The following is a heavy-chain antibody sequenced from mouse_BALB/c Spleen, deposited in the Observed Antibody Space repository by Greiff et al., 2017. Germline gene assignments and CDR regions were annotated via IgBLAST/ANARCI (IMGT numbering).Heavy chain of an antibody. Sequence: EVKLMESGGGLVQPGGSLKLSCAASGFTFSSYTMSWVRQTPEKRLEWVAYISNGGGSTYYPDTVKGRFTISRDNAKNTLYLQMSSLKSEDTAMYYCARHDGSSLGYAMDYWGQGTSVTVSS. D-gene: IGHD1-1*01. J-gene: IGHJ4*01. CDR2: ISNGGGST. V-gene: IGHV5-12-2*01. CDR3: ARHDGSSLGYAMDY. CDR1: GFTFSSYT.